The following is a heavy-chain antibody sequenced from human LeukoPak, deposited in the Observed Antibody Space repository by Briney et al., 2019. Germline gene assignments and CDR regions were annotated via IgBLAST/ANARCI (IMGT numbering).Heavy chain of an antibody. CDR1: GFTFSSYG. CDR2: IWYDGSNK. CDR3: ARDQGKGYYDSSGYFGY. Sequence: GGSLRLSCAASGFTFSSYGMHWVRQAPGKGLERVAVIWYDGSNKYYADSVKGRFTISRDNSKNTLYLQMNSLRADDTAVYYCARDQGKGYYDSSGYFGYWGQGTLVTVSS. J-gene: IGHJ4*02. V-gene: IGHV3-33*01. D-gene: IGHD3-22*01.